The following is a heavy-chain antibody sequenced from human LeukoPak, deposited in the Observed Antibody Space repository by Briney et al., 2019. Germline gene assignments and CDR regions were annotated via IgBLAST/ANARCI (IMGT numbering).Heavy chain of an antibody. J-gene: IGHJ5*02. V-gene: IGHV3-21*01. CDR2: TGLSSSYI. D-gene: IGHD2-15*01. CDR1: GFSLSIYD. Sequence: PGGSLRLSCAASGFSLSIYDMVWVRQAPGKGLEWIASTGLSSSYIGYADSVKGRFTISRDNGENSVYLQMNSLRAEDTAVYSCARERSYCSGATCSLDLWGQGTLVTVSS. CDR3: ARERSYCSGATCSLDL.